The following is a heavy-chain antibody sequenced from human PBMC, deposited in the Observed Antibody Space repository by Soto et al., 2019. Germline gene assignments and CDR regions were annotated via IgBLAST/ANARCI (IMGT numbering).Heavy chain of an antibody. D-gene: IGHD6-6*01. V-gene: IGHV3-33*06. J-gene: IGHJ4*02. CDR2: IWYDGSNK. Sequence: QVQLVESGGGVVQPGRSLRLSCAASGFTFSSYGMHWVRQAPGKGLEWVAVIWYDGSNKYYADSVKGRFTISRDNSKNTLYLQMNSLRAEDTAVYYCAKGRQLAPRFQWREYYFDYWGQGTLVTVSS. CDR3: AKGRQLAPRFQWREYYFDY. CDR1: GFTFSSYG.